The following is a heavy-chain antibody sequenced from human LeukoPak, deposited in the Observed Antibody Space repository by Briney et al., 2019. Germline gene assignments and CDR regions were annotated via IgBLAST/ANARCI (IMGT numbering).Heavy chain of an antibody. Sequence: PSETLSLTCIVSGGSISSSNSYWDWIRQPPGRGLEWIGDISHSGTINYNPSLRTRVTISADTSKNQFSLKLNSATAADTAVYYCATHVRGGNGFDPWGQGTLVTVSS. V-gene: IGHV4-39*01. CDR3: ATHVRGGNGFDP. CDR1: GGSISSSNSY. D-gene: IGHD4-23*01. J-gene: IGHJ5*02. CDR2: ISHSGTI.